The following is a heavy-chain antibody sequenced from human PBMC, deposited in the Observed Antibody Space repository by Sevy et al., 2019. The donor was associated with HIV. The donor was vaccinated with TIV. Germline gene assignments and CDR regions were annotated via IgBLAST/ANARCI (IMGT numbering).Heavy chain of an antibody. V-gene: IGHV3-30*04. CDR2: ISSDGRNI. CDR3: AKAYYRDYYDSGGYEKE. Sequence: GGSLRLSCAASGFTFVSYAVHWVRQAPGKGLEWVAMISSDGRNINYADSVKGRFTVTRDTSENTLLRQMNSLGAEEKAVYYCAKAYYRDYYDSGGYEKEWGQGTLVTVSS. D-gene: IGHD3-22*01. J-gene: IGHJ4*02. CDR1: GFTFVSYA.